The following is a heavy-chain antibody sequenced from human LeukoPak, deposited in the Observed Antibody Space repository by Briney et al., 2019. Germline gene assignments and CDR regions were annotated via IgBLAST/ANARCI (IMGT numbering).Heavy chain of an antibody. CDR2: ISFDGKNT. CDR3: VKGVGLYESSGYFDY. Sequence: PGRSLSLSCAASGFMFNTCAMHWVRQAPGEGLEWVATISFDGKNTHYPDSVKGRFIISRDNSKNTLSLLMNSLKPEDTAVYYCVKGVGLYESSGYFDYWGQGTLVPVSS. V-gene: IGHV3-30-3*02. D-gene: IGHD3-22*01. J-gene: IGHJ4*02. CDR1: GFMFNTCA.